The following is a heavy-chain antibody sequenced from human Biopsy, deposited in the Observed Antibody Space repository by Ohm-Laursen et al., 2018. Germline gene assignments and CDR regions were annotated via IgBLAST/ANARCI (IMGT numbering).Heavy chain of an antibody. D-gene: IGHD5/OR15-5a*01. CDR1: GFTFKNDN. CDR2: IYNDGINE. Sequence: SLRLSCAASGFTFKNDNMHWVRQAPGKGLEWVAAIYNDGINEYYADSMKGRFTISRDDSKNTLYLQMNSLRVEDTAVFYCARDLRGHWFFDLWGRGTLVTVSS. CDR3: ARDLRGHWFFDL. V-gene: IGHV3-33*01. J-gene: IGHJ2*01.